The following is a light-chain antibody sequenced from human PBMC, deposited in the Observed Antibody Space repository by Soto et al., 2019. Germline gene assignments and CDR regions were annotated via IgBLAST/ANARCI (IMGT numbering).Light chain of an antibody. CDR1: QSVSSN. Sequence: EIVLTPSLATLSLSPCERATLSCRASQSVSSNLAWYQQKPGQAPRLLIFGAFTRATGIPARFSGSGSGTEFTLTISSLQSEDFAVYYCQQYNNWPPWTFGQGTKVDIK. V-gene: IGKV3D-15*01. CDR3: QQYNNWPPWT. CDR2: GAF. J-gene: IGKJ1*01.